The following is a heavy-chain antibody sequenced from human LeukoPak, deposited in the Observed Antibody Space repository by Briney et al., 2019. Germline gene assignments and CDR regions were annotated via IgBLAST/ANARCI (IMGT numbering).Heavy chain of an antibody. CDR3: ARHEVQFGTIFDY. CDR1: GGSISSSSYY. CDR2: IYYSGST. V-gene: IGHV4-39*01. J-gene: IGHJ4*02. D-gene: IGHD3-3*01. Sequence: SETLSLTCTVSGGSISSSSYYWGWIRQPPGKGLEWIGSIYYSGSTYYNPSLKSRVTISVDTSKNQFSLKLSSVTAADTAVYYCARHEVQFGTIFDYWGQGTLVTVSS.